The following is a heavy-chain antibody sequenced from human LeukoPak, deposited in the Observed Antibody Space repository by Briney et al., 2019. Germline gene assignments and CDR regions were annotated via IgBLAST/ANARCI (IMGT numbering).Heavy chain of an antibody. D-gene: IGHD3-10*01. CDR2: ISYDGSNK. CDR3: AREVFRGGGYYYYGMDV. CDR1: GFTFSSYA. V-gene: IGHV3-30*04. Sequence: GGSLRLSCAASGFTFSSYAMHWVRQAPGKGLEWGAVISYDGSNKYYADSVKGRFTISRDNSKNTLYLQMNSLRAEDTAVYYCAREVFRGGGYYYYGMDVWGQGTTVTVSS. J-gene: IGHJ6*02.